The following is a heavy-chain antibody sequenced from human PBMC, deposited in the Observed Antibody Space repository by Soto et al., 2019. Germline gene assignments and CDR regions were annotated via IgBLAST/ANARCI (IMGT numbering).Heavy chain of an antibody. CDR2: IYYSGST. Sequence: QVQLQESRPGLVTPSQTLSLTCTVSGGSISSGGYYWSWIRQHPGKGMEWLGYIYYSGSTYYNPFLKSRVTISVDTSKNQFSLNLSSVTAADTAVYYCARVPLNYYDSSGYESRGWFDPWGQGTLVTVSS. CDR3: ARVPLNYYDSSGYESRGWFDP. V-gene: IGHV4-31*03. CDR1: GGSISSGGYY. D-gene: IGHD3-22*01. J-gene: IGHJ5*02.